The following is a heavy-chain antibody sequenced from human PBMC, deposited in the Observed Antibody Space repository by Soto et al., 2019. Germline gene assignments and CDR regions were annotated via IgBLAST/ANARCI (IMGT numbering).Heavy chain of an antibody. CDR2: IYYSGRT. J-gene: IGHJ4*02. CDR3: ARLPRTTTSGPGPDF. Sequence: QLQLQESGPGLVKPSETLSLTCTVSGGSISGDYWGWIRQPPGKGLEWIATIYYSGRTFYNPSLESRVTIYVDTSRDQFSLKLTSVTAADMAVYYCARLPRTTTSGPGPDFWGQGTLVTVS. CDR1: GGSISGDY. D-gene: IGHD1-1*01. V-gene: IGHV4-39*01.